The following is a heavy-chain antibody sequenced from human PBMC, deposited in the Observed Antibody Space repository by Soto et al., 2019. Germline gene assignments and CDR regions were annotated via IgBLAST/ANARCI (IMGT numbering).Heavy chain of an antibody. CDR1: SGSITGDYY. CDR3: ASDQPTHCHDSRAYYPHLDP. J-gene: IGHJ5*02. CDR2: IYYSGGT. V-gene: IGHV4-30-4*01. Sequence: QVQLQESGPGLVKPSQTLSLTCTVSSGSITGDYYWSWIRQPPGKGLEWIGPIYYSGGTCYNPSLKSRVNMSLGTSRNQLAPKLDSVTAADTAAYSCASDQPTHCHDSRAYYPHLDPRGQGTLVTVSS. D-gene: IGHD3-22*01.